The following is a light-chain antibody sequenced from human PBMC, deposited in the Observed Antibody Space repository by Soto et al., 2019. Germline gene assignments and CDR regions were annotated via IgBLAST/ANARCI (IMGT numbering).Light chain of an antibody. V-gene: IGKV3-20*01. Sequence: EKVVTQSPAALSVSPGEGASLSCRASQGVGSTFFAWFCRKRGQAPRFVICGASGRTTVIPDTFSGSGSAADFTPTISRLEPEDFAVFHSHHYDRAPLSFGGRTKVEIK. CDR3: HHYDRAPLS. CDR1: QGVGSTF. CDR2: GAS. J-gene: IGKJ4*01.